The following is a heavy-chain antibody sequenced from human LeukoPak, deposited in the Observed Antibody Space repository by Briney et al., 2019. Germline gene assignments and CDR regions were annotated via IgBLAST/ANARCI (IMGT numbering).Heavy chain of an antibody. D-gene: IGHD1-14*01. CDR2: IWYDGSNK. J-gene: IGHJ6*02. Sequence: HSGGSLRLSCAASGFTFSSYGMHWVRQAPGKGLEWVAVIWYDGSNKYYADSVKGRFTISRDNSKNTLYLQMISLRVEDTAVYYCARGPGGRTAFYYYGLDVWGPGTTVTVSS. CDR1: GFTFSSYG. V-gene: IGHV3-33*01. CDR3: ARGPGGRTAFYYYGLDV.